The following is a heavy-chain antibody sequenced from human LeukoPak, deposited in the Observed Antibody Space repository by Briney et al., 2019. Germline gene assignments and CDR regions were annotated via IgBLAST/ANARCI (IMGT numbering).Heavy chain of an antibody. D-gene: IGHD4-17*01. V-gene: IGHV3-53*01. J-gene: IGHJ5*02. CDR3: IVFGDSNH. Sequence: PGGSLKLSCPASGLTGSHNYVSWFRQPPGRGLEWVSAIHTSGDTCYADSVKGRFTISRDTSKNTLYLQINSLRVEDTAVYYCIVFGDSNHWGQGTLVTVSS. CDR1: GLTGSHNY. CDR2: IHTSGDT.